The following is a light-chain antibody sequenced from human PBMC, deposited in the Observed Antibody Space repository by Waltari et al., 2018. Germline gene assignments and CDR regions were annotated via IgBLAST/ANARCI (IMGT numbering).Light chain of an antibody. J-gene: IGLJ2*01. Sequence: QSVLTQPPSGYGDPGQRVTISCTGSSANMGAGYDVHWYKQFPGTAPKILLYHNNDRPSGVPDRFSVSKVGPSASLAINELQADYAADYYCQSYDTSLSGAVFGGGTKLTVL. CDR1: SANMGAGYD. CDR2: HNN. CDR3: QSYDTSLSGAV. V-gene: IGLV1-40*01.